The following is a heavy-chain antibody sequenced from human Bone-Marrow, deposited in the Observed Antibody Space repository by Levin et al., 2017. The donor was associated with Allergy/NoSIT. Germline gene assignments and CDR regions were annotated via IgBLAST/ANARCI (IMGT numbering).Heavy chain of an antibody. V-gene: IGHV3-9*01. Sequence: QTGGSLRLSCVVSGFTFDEHAMHWVRQTPGRGPEWVSGISWNSGTKHYADSVEDRFTISRDNAKNSLYLQMNSLRVEDTAFYYCAKDRDLKATWYFESWGQGTQVTVSS. CDR2: ISWNSGTK. CDR1: GFTFDEHA. CDR3: AKDRDLKATWYFES. J-gene: IGHJ4*02. D-gene: IGHD3-9*01.